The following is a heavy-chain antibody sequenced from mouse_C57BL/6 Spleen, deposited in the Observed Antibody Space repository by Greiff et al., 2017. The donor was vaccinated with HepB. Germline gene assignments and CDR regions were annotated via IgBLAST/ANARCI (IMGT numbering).Heavy chain of an antibody. CDR1: GYTFTSYW. J-gene: IGHJ2*01. CDR2: TNPTNGRT. D-gene: IGHD1-1*01. V-gene: IGHV1S81*02. CDR3: ARIKKIVATYFAD. Sequence: QVQLQQPGAELVKAGASVKMSCKASGYTFTSYWMHWVKQRLGQGLEWFAETNPTNGRTYYNEKFKSKATLTVDKSSSPAYMLLSGPTFEDSAVYYCARIKKIVATYFADWGQGTTLTVSS.